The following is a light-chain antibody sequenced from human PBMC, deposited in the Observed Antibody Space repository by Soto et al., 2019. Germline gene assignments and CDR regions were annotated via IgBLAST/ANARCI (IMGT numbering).Light chain of an antibody. V-gene: IGKV1-27*01. CDR3: QNFDSAPQT. Sequence: DLQMTQSPSSLSASVGDRVTITCRASQGIRHYLAWYQQKPGKVPRLLIYEASNLQSGVPSRFRGGGSGTEFTLTISSLQPEDAATYYCQNFDSAPQTFGQGTKVEIK. J-gene: IGKJ1*01. CDR2: EAS. CDR1: QGIRHY.